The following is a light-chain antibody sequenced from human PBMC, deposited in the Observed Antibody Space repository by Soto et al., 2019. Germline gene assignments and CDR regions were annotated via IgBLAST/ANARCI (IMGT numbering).Light chain of an antibody. V-gene: IGKV3-20*01. Sequence: EIVLTQSPGTLSLSPGERATLSCMASQSVSSSYLAWYQQKPGQAPRLLIYGASSRATGIPDRFSGSGSGTDFTLTISSLQSEDFAVYYCQQYNEWPPFTFGQGTRLEI. CDR3: QQYNEWPPFT. CDR2: GAS. CDR1: QSVSSSY. J-gene: IGKJ5*01.